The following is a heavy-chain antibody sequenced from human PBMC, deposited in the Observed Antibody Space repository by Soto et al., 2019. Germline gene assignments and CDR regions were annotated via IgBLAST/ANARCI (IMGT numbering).Heavy chain of an antibody. Sequence: PGGSLRLSCAASGFTFSSYAMHWVRQAPGKGLEWVAVISYDGSNKYYADSVKGRFTISRDNSKNTLYLQMNSLRAEDTATYYCARAHEVAWFDSWGLGTLVTVSS. CDR1: GFTFSSYA. J-gene: IGHJ5*01. CDR3: ARAHEVAWFDS. D-gene: IGHD2-15*01. V-gene: IGHV3-30-3*01. CDR2: ISYDGSNK.